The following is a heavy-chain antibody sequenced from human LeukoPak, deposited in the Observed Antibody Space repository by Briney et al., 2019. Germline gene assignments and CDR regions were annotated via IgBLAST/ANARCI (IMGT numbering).Heavy chain of an antibody. CDR1: GFTFSSYS. J-gene: IGHJ4*02. V-gene: IGHV3-21*01. Sequence: GGSLRLSCAASGFTFSSYSMTWVRQAPGKGLEWVSSISSSSSYIYYADSVKGRFTISRDNAKNSLYLQKNSLRAEDTAVYYCARDRTVTTPSVFDYWGQGTLVTVSS. D-gene: IGHD4-11*01. CDR2: ISSSSSYI. CDR3: ARDRTVTTPSVFDY.